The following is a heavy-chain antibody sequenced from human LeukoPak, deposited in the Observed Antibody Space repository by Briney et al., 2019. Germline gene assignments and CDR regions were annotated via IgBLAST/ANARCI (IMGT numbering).Heavy chain of an antibody. CDR2: IYYSGST. V-gene: IGHV4-39*07. Sequence: SETLSLTCTVSGGSISSSSYYWGWIRQPPGKGLEWIGSIYYSGSTYYNPSLKSRVTISVDTSKNQFSLKLSSVTAADTAVYYCARESRSGSRHHPYYFDYWGQGTLVTVSS. CDR3: ARESRSGSRHHPYYFDY. D-gene: IGHD1-26*01. J-gene: IGHJ4*02. CDR1: GGSISSSSYY.